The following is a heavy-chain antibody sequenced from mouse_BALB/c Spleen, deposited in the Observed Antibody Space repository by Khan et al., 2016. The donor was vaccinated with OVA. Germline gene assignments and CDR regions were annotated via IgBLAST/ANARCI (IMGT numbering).Heavy chain of an antibody. D-gene: IGHD1-2*01. Sequence: VQLKESGPGLVKPSQSLSLTCTVTGYSITSGYGWNWIRQFPGNKLEWMGYISYSGSTNYNPSLKSRISITRDTSKNQFFLQLNSVTTEDTATYYCARTARLKYWGQGTTLTVSS. V-gene: IGHV3-2*02. CDR3: ARTARLKY. J-gene: IGHJ2*01. CDR1: GYSITSGYG. CDR2: ISYSGST.